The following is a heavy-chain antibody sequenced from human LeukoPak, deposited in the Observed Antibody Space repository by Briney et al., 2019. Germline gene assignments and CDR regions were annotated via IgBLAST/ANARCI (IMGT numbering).Heavy chain of an antibody. V-gene: IGHV3-21*01. CDR3: ARDAIPAAGKGAFDI. CDR1: GFTFSSYS. D-gene: IGHD6-13*01. Sequence: GGSLRLSCAASGFTFSSYSMNWVRQAPGKGLEWVSSISSSSSYIYYADSVEGRFTISRDNAKNSLYLQMNSLRAEDTAVYYCARDAIPAAGKGAFDIWGQGTMVTVSS. CDR2: ISSSSSYI. J-gene: IGHJ3*02.